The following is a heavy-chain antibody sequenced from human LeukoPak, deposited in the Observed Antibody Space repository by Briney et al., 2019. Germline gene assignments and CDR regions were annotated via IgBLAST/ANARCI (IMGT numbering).Heavy chain of an antibody. CDR1: GYTFTSYG. V-gene: IGHV1-18*01. CDR2: ISTYNYNT. D-gene: IGHD5-18*01. Sequence: GASVKVSCKTSGYTFTSYGVSWVRQAPGQRLEWMGWISTYNYNTNYAQKFRGRVTLTKDTSTSTVYMELRSLRSDDTAIYYCARQVDTTMALPDYWGQGTQVTVSS. CDR3: ARQVDTTMALPDY. J-gene: IGHJ4*02.